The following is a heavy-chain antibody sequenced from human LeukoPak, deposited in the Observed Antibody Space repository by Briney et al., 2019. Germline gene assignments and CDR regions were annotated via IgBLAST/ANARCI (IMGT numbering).Heavy chain of an antibody. CDR3: ARDLSGDGHFDY. V-gene: IGHV3-11*04. CDR1: GFTFSYFY. J-gene: IGHJ4*02. CDR2: ISSSGSTI. D-gene: IGHD3-10*01. Sequence: NSGGSLRLSCAASGFTFSYFYMSWIRQAPGKGLEWVSYISSSGSTIFYADSVKGRFTISRDNAKNSLYLQMNSLRAEDTAVYYCARDLSGDGHFDYWGQGTLVTVSS.